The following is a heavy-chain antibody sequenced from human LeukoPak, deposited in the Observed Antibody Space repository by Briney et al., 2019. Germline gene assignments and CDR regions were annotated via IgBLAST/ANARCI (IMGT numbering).Heavy chain of an antibody. V-gene: IGHV3-48*01. J-gene: IGHJ6*03. CDR1: GFTFSSYS. CDR2: ISSSSSTI. D-gene: IGHD2-2*01. Sequence: GGSLRLSCAASGFTFSSYSMNWVRQAPGKGLEWVSYISSSSSTIYYADSVNGRFTISRDNAKNSLYLQMNSLRAEDTAVYYCAREEGIVVVPAAIGVEYYYYYMDVWGKGTTVTVSS. CDR3: AREEGIVVVPAAIGVEYYYYYMDV.